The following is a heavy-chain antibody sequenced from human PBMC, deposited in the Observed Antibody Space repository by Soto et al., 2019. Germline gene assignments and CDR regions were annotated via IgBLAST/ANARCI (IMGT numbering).Heavy chain of an antibody. D-gene: IGHD2-21*02. CDR1: GDSISSRSYY. CDR3: ARQRSSVVTQAYFDV. V-gene: IGHV4-39*01. Sequence: SETLSLTCTVTGDSISSRSYYWCWIRQPPGKGLEWIGSIYYSGSTYNNPSLRSRVSMSIDTSKDQFSLKLKSVTAADTALYFCARQRSSVVTQAYFDVWGQGYRVTVYS. CDR2: IYYSGST. J-gene: IGHJ4*02.